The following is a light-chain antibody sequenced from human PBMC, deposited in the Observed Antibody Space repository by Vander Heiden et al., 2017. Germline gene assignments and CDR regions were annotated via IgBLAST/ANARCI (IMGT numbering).Light chain of an antibody. CDR1: NIVSKS. J-gene: IGLJ3*02. CDR3: QVWDSSSDQEV. CDR2: DDS. Sequence: SYVLTQPPSVSVAPGQTAKITCGGDNIVSKSVPWYQQKPGQAPVLVVYDDSDRPSGIPERFSGSNSANTATLTISTVEGGDEADYYCQVWDSSSDQEVFGRGTKLTVL. V-gene: IGLV3-21*02.